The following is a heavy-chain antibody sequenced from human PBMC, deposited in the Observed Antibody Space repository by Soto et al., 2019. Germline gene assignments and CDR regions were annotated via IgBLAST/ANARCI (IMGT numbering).Heavy chain of an antibody. D-gene: IGHD2-2*01. Sequence: SETLSLTCTVSGGSIISYYWSWIRQPPGKGLEWIGYIYYSGSTNYNPSLKSRATISLDTSRNQFSLRLTSVTAADTAVYYCARQGPASILNTWFDPWGQGTLVTVSS. J-gene: IGHJ5*02. CDR3: ARQGPASILNTWFDP. CDR2: IYYSGST. V-gene: IGHV4-59*01. CDR1: GGSIISYY.